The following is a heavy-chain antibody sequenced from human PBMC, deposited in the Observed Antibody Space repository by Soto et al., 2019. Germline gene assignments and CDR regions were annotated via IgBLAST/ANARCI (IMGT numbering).Heavy chain of an antibody. CDR1: GYSFTSYW. D-gene: IGHD3-10*01. CDR3: ARRDNYYGWGSYYKDYYYSRDV. Sequence: GESLKISCKGSGYSFTSYWIVWVRQMPGKGLEWMGRIDPSDSYTKYSPSFQGHVTISADKSISTAYLQWSSLKASDTAMYYCARRDNYYGWGSYYKDYYYSRDVWGQGTTVTVSS. V-gene: IGHV5-10-1*01. CDR2: IDPSDSYT. J-gene: IGHJ6*02.